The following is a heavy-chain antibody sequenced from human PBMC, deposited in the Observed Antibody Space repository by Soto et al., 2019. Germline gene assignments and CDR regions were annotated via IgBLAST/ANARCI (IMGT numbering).Heavy chain of an antibody. CDR2: INHSGST. V-gene: IGHV4-34*01. CDR3: ARRLYCSGGSCSTDKYGMDV. CDR1: GGSFSGYY. D-gene: IGHD2-15*01. J-gene: IGHJ6*02. Sequence: SETLSLTCAVYGGSFSGYYWSWIRQPPGKGLGWIGEINHSGSTNYNPSLKSRVTISVDTSKNQFSLKLSSVTAADTAVYYCARRLYCSGGSCSTDKYGMDVWGQGTTVTVSS.